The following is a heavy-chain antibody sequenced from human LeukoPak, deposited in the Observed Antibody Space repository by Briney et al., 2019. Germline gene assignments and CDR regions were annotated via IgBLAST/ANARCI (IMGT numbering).Heavy chain of an antibody. CDR1: GLTFSSYD. D-gene: IGHD5-24*01. J-gene: IGHJ4*02. Sequence: GGSLRLSCAASGLTFSSYDMTWVRQAPGKGLEYVSSINYNGIYIFSADSVKGRFTISRDNAKNSLYLEMNSLRVEDTAFYYCASIGSGRDGSNSFDQWGQGTLVIVSS. CDR3: ASIGSGRDGSNSFDQ. V-gene: IGHV3-21*01. CDR2: INYNGIYI.